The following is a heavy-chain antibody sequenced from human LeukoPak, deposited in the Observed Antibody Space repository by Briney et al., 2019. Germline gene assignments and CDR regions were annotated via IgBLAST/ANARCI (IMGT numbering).Heavy chain of an antibody. V-gene: IGHV4-61*08. J-gene: IGHJ4*02. Sequence: SETLSLTCTVSGGSISSGGYYWSWIRQPPGKGLEWIGYIYYSGSTNYNPSLKSRVTISVDTSKNQFSLKLSSVTAADTAVYYCARAVDTAMVYYFDYWGQGTLVTVSS. CDR1: GGSISSGGYY. CDR3: ARAVDTAMVYYFDY. D-gene: IGHD5-18*01. CDR2: IYYSGST.